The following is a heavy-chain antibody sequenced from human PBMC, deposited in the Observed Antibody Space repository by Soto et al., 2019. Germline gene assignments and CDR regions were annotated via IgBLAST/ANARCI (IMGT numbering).Heavy chain of an antibody. CDR1: GGFVSSGSYY. CDR3: ARVERGTATTVVDAFDI. Sequence: QVQLQQWGAGLLKPSETLSLTCAVYGGFVSSGSYYWSWIRQPPGKGLEWIGEMSHSGGTHFNPALRSRATISVDKYKNQFSLKMSSVTADDTALYYCARVERGTATTVVDAFDIWGPGTMVTVSS. V-gene: IGHV4-34*01. CDR2: MSHSGGT. J-gene: IGHJ3*02. D-gene: IGHD1-1*01.